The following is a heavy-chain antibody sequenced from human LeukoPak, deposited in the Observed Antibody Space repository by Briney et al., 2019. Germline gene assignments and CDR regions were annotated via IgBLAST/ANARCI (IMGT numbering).Heavy chain of an antibody. J-gene: IGHJ4*02. D-gene: IGHD1-1*01. Sequence: GGSLRLSCASSGFAFSDYEMNWVRQAPGKGLEWVSYISSSGSIMYYADSVKGRFTISRDNAKNTISLQMNSLTAEDTAVYYCVRSMSGTNDFWGQGTVVSVSS. CDR1: GFAFSDYE. V-gene: IGHV3-48*03. CDR3: VRSMSGTNDF. CDR2: ISSSGSIM.